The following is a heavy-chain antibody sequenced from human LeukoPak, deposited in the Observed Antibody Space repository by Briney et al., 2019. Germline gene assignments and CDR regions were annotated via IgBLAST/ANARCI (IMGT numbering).Heavy chain of an antibody. CDR3: AARFNEPRGAFDI. Sequence: GGSLRLSCAASGFAFRSYGMSWVRQAPGKGLEWGSIIYSGGSTHYADSVKGRFTISRDNSKNRLYLQMNSLSAEDTAVYYCAARFNEPRGAFDIWGQGTMVTVSS. CDR2: IYSGGST. CDR1: GFAFRSYG. D-gene: IGHD3-3*01. V-gene: IGHV3-53*01. J-gene: IGHJ3*02.